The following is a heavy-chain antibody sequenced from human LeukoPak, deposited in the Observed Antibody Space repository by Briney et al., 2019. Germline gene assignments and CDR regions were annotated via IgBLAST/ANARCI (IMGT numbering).Heavy chain of an antibody. CDR1: GFIFNTYT. CDR3: VRNWSGDY. D-gene: IGHD1-26*01. V-gene: IGHV3-7*01. CDR2: IKPDASVK. Sequence: GGSLRLSCAASGFIFNTYTMNWVRQAPGKGPEWVASIKPDASVKYHADSVKGRFSISRDNANSSLYLQVNSLRAEDTAVYYCVRNWSGDYWGQGILVTVSS. J-gene: IGHJ4*02.